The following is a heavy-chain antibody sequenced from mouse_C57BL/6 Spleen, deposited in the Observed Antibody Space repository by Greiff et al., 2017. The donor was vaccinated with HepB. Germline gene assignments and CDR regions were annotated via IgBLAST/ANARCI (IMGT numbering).Heavy chain of an antibody. V-gene: IGHV1-26*01. CDR2: INPNNGGT. CDR1: GYTFTDYY. J-gene: IGHJ4*01. D-gene: IGHD2-3*01. CDR3: ARSWSYDGYLGAMDY. Sequence: EVQLQQSGPELVKPGASVKISCKASGYTFTDYYMNWVKQSHGKSLEWIGDINPNNGGTSYNQKFKDKATLTVDKSSSTAYMELRSLTSEDSAVYYCARSWSYDGYLGAMDYWGQGTSVTVSS.